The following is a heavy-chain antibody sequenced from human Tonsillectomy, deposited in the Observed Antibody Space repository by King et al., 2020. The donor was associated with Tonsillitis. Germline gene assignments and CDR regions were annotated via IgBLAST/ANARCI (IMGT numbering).Heavy chain of an antibody. V-gene: IGHV4-34*01. D-gene: IGHD3-10*01. CDR1: GGSFSGYY. Sequence: VQLQQWGAGLLKSSETLSLTCAVYGGSFSGYYCTWIRQPPGKGLEWIGEISHSGSTNSNTSLKSRVTISVDPSKNRFSLKLSSVTAADTAVYYCARDGGYYGSGTYQYYWGQGTLVTVSS. J-gene: IGHJ4*02. CDR2: ISHSGST. CDR3: ARDGGYYGSGTYQYY.